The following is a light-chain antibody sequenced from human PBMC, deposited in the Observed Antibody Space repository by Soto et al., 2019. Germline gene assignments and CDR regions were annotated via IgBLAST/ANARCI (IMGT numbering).Light chain of an antibody. J-gene: IGKJ1*01. CDR2: HAS. Sequence: DIQMTQSPSTLPASVGDRVTITCRTSQSIDRWLAWYQQRPGKAPKILIYHASSLESGVPSRFSGSGSGTEFTLTINGLQPDDFATYYCQQYNSYSWTFGQGTKVDI. V-gene: IGKV1-5*01. CDR1: QSIDRW. CDR3: QQYNSYSWT.